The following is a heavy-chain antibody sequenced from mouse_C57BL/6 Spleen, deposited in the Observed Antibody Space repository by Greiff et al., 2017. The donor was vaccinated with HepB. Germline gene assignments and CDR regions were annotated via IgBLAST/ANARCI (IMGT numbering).Heavy chain of an antibody. CDR3: ARERVDGYYSFDY. CDR1: GYTFTSYG. J-gene: IGHJ2*01. V-gene: IGHV1-81*01. D-gene: IGHD2-3*01. CDR2: IYPRSGNT. Sequence: QVQLKESGAELARPGASVKLSCKASGYTFTSYGISWVKQRTGQGLEWIGEIYPRSGNTYYNEKFKGKATLTADKSSSTAYMELRSLTSEDSAVYFCARERVDGYYSFDYWGQGTTLTVSS.